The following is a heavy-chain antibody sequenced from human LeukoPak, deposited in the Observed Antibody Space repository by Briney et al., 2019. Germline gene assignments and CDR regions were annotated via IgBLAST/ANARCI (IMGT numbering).Heavy chain of an antibody. CDR2: IKSKTDGGTT. J-gene: IGHJ4*02. V-gene: IGHV3-15*01. CDR1: GFTFSNAW. CDR3: AKPLIECSGGSCYGGY. D-gene: IGHD2-15*01. Sequence: KPGGSLRLSCAASGFTFSNAWMSWVRQAPGKGLEWVGRIKSKTDGGTTDYAAPVRGRFGISRDDSKNTLYLQMNSLRAEDTAVYYCAKPLIECSGGSCYGGYWGQGTLVTVSS.